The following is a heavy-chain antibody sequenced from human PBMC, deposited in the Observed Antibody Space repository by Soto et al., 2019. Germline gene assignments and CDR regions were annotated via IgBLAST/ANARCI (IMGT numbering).Heavy chain of an antibody. Sequence: ASVKVSCKASGYTFTSYAMHWVRQAPGQRLEWMGWINAGNGNTKYSQKFQGRVTITRDTSASTAYMELSSLRSEDTAVYYCARDGAVAGLFDYWGQGTLVTVSS. D-gene: IGHD6-19*01. V-gene: IGHV1-3*01. CDR3: ARDGAVAGLFDY. J-gene: IGHJ4*02. CDR2: INAGNGNT. CDR1: GYTFTSYA.